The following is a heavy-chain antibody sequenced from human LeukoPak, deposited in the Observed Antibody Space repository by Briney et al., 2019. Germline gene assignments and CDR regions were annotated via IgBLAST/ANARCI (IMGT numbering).Heavy chain of an antibody. V-gene: IGHV4-38-2*02. CDR2: IYHSGST. Sequence: PSETLSLTCTVSGYSISSGYYWGWIRQPPGKGLEWIGSIYHSGSTYYNPSLKSRVTISVDTSKNQFSLKLSSVTAADTAVYYCARGEDTWGQGTLVTVSS. CDR1: GYSISSGYY. CDR3: ARGEDT. D-gene: IGHD3-16*01. J-gene: IGHJ4*02.